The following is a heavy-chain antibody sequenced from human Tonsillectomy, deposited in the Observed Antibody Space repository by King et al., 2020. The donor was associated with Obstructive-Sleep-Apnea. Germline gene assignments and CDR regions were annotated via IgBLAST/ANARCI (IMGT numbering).Heavy chain of an antibody. V-gene: IGHV3-7*03. D-gene: IGHD2-2*01. J-gene: IGHJ4*02. CDR1: GFTFSTSW. Sequence: VQLVESGGGLVQPGGSLRLSCAASGFTFSTSWMSWVRQAPGKGLEWVANIKQDGSEKYYVDSVTGRFTISRANAKNSLFLQMDSLRAEDTAVYYCARDLYCSTIDCYQGSGVFDYWGQGSLVTVSS. CDR2: IKQDGSEK. CDR3: ARDLYCSTIDCYQGSGVFDY.